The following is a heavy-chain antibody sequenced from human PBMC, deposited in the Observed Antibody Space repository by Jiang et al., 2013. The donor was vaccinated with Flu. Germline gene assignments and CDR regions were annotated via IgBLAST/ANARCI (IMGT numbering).Heavy chain of an antibody. J-gene: IGHJ4*02. V-gene: IGHV1-8*01. CDR2: MNPNSGNT. D-gene: IGHD3-10*01. CDR3: ARGLPITMVRGVNPSDY. Sequence: GAEVKKPGASVKVSCKASGYTFTSYDINWVRQATGQGLEWMGWMNPNSGNTGYAQKFQGRVTMTRNTSISTAYMELSSLRSEDTAVYYCARGLPITMVRGVNPSDYWGQGTLVTVSS. CDR1: GYTFTSYD.